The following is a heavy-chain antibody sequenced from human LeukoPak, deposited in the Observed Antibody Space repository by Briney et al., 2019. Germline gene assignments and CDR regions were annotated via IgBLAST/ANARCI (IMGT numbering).Heavy chain of an antibody. J-gene: IGHJ4*02. Sequence: PSENLSRNCTVSGGSISSYYWSWLRHPPGKGLEWIRDIYYSGSTNYNTSLKSRVTISVDTSKNQFSVKLSCLTATDTDVYYCARGRIAVAGTKNYFDFWGQETLVTVSS. CDR3: ARGRIAVAGTKNYFDF. D-gene: IGHD6-13*01. V-gene: IGHV4-59*01. CDR1: GGSISSYY. CDR2: IYYSGST.